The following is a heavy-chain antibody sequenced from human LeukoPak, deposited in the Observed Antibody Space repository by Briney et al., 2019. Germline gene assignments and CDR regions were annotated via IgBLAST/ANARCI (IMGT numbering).Heavy chain of an antibody. D-gene: IGHD2-2*01. Sequence: RGSLRLSCAASGFTFSSYSMNWVRQAPGKGLEWVSSISSSSSYIYYADSVKGRFTISRDNAKNSLYLQMNSLRAEDTAVYYCARGERLVPAAPFDYWGQGTLVTVSS. J-gene: IGHJ4*02. CDR1: GFTFSSYS. CDR3: ARGERLVPAAPFDY. V-gene: IGHV3-21*01. CDR2: ISSSSSYI.